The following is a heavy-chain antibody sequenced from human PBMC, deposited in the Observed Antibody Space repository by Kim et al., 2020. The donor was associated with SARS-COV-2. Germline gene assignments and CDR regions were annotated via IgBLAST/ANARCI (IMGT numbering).Heavy chain of an antibody. Sequence: GGSLRLSCAASGFTFSGSAMHWVRQASGKGLEWVGRIRSKANSYATAYAASVKGRFTISRDDSKNTAYLQMNSLKTEDTAVYYCRYYDSSGYRLRGYYYGMDVWGQGTTVTVSS. J-gene: IGHJ6*02. D-gene: IGHD3-22*01. CDR3: RYYDSSGYRLRGYYYGMDV. CDR1: GFTFSGSA. CDR2: IRSKANSYAT. V-gene: IGHV3-73*01.